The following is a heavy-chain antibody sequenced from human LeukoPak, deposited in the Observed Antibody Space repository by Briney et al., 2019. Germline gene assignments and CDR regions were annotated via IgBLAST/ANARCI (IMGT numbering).Heavy chain of an antibody. CDR1: GFTFSSYE. V-gene: IGHV3-48*03. Sequence: PGGSLRLSCAASGFTFSSYEMNWVCQAPGKGLEWVSYISSSGSTIYYADSVKGRFTISRDNAKNSLYLQMNSLRAEDTAVYYCARESGWNFFDYWGQGTLVTVSS. CDR2: ISSSGSTI. D-gene: IGHD6-19*01. J-gene: IGHJ4*02. CDR3: ARESGWNFFDY.